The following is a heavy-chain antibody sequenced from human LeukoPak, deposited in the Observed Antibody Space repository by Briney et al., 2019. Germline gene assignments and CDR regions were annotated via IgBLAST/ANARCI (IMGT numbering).Heavy chain of an antibody. V-gene: IGHV3-74*01. CDR3: ARTSGWLDAFDI. CDR1: GFTLSAYW. D-gene: IGHD6-19*01. CDR2: INNDGSDT. J-gene: IGHJ3*02. Sequence: GGSLRLSCAASGFTLSAYWMYWVRQAPGKGPVWDAFINNDGSDTNYADSVKGRFTISRDNAKNSLYLQMNSLRAEDTAVYYCARTSGWLDAFDIWGQGTMVTVSS.